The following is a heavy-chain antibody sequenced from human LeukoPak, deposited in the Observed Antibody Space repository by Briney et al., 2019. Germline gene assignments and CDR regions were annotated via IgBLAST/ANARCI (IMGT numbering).Heavy chain of an antibody. Sequence: ASVKVSCKVSGYTLTELSMHWVRQAPGKGLEWMGGFDPEDGETIYAQKFQGRVTMTTDTSTSTAYMELRSLRSDDTGVYYCARDKPITLIVVVIPPLDYWGQGTLVTVSS. CDR3: ARDKPITLIVVVIPPLDY. J-gene: IGHJ4*02. CDR1: GYTLTELS. D-gene: IGHD3-22*01. V-gene: IGHV1-24*01. CDR2: FDPEDGET.